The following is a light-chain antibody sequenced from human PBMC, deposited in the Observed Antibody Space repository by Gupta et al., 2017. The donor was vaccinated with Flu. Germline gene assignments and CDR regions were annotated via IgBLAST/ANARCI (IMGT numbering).Light chain of an antibody. CDR2: DAS. J-gene: IGKJ4*02. CDR1: QDISNY. CDR3: QQYDNLSS. V-gene: IGKV1-33*01. Sequence: DIQMTQSPSSLPASVGDRVTITCQASQDISNYLNWYQQKPGKAPKLLIYDASNLETGVPSRFSGSGSGTDFTFTISSLQPEDIATYYCQQYDNLSSFGGGTKVEIK.